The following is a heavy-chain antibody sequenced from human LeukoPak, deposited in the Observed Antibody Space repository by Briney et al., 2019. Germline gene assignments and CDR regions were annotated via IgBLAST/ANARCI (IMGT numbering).Heavy chain of an antibody. CDR3: ARDGLRFLEWLYHFDY. J-gene: IGHJ4*02. CDR1: VYTFTSYG. CDR2: ISAYNGNT. D-gene: IGHD3-3*01. Sequence: ASVKVSCKASVYTFTSYGISWVRQAPGQGLEWMGWISAYNGNTNYAQKLQGRVTMTTDTSTSTAYMELRSLRSDDTAVYYCARDGLRFLEWLYHFDYWGQGTLVTVSS. V-gene: IGHV1-18*01.